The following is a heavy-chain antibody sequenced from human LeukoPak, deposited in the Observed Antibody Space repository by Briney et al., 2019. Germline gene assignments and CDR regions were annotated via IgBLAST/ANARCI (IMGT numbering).Heavy chain of an antibody. CDR2: IYPGDSGI. Sequence: GGPLKIPCQGSGYRFTSHWIGWVRPMPGKGLEWMGIIYPGDSGIRYSPYFQGQGTISPRKSITTAYLQWTSLKAPDTALYCGAGIRVYYRDAFDIWGEGTMVTVSS. V-gene: IGHV5-51*01. CDR3: AGIRVYYRDAFDI. J-gene: IGHJ3*02. D-gene: IGHD3-22*01. CDR1: GYRFTSHW.